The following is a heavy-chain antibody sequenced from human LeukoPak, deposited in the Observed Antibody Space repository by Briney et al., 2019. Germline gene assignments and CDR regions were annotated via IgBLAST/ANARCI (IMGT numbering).Heavy chain of an antibody. J-gene: IGHJ6*03. Sequence: GASVKVSCKASGYTFTGYYMHWVRQAPGQGLEWMGWINPNSGGTNYAQKFQGRVTMTRDTAISTAYMELSRLRSDDTAVYYCARADRYRVGVATIPYYYYYMDVWGKGTTVTVS. CDR2: INPNSGGT. D-gene: IGHD5-12*01. CDR3: ARADRYRVGVATIPYYYYYMDV. V-gene: IGHV1-2*02. CDR1: GYTFTGYY.